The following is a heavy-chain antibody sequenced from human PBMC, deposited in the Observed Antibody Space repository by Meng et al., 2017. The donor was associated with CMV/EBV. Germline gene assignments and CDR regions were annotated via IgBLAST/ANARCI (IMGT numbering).Heavy chain of an antibody. CDR2: INPNSGGT. V-gene: IGHV1-2*02. CDR3: ARDFANEGVYYYDYYYGMDV. CDR1: GYTFTGYY. J-gene: IGHJ6*02. D-gene: IGHD3-10*01. Sequence: ASVKVSCKASGYTFTGYYMHWVRQAPGQGLEWMGWINPNSGGTNYAQKFQGRVTMTRDTSISTAYMELSRLRSDVTAVYYCARDFANEGVYYYDYYYGMDVWGQGTTVTVSS.